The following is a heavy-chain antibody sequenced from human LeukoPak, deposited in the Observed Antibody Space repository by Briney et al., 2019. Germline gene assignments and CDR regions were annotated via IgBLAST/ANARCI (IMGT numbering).Heavy chain of an antibody. CDR3: ARARTHSSDGSGLNWFDP. D-gene: IGHD3-22*01. CDR1: GDSFRSGGY. J-gene: IGHJ5*02. V-gene: IGHV4-31*03. Sequence: SQTLSLTCTVSGDSFRSGGYSWIRQLPGVGLEWIGYAFSRWNTYFISALKSRVTISLDTAKTQFAMRLSSVTAADTAVYYCARARTHSSDGSGLNWFDPWGQGTLVTVSS. CDR2: AFSRWNT.